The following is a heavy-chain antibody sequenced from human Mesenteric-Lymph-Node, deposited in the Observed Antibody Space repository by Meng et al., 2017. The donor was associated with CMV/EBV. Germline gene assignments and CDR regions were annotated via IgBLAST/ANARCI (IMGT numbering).Heavy chain of an antibody. CDR3: ARTDCSTTSCYSYFDY. V-gene: IGHV4-34*01. D-gene: IGHD2-2*01. J-gene: IGHJ4*02. CDR2: INHSGST. CDR1: GGSISNYY. Sequence: GSLRLSCTVSGGSISNYYWSWIRQPPGKGLEWIGEINHSGSTNYNPSLKSRVTMSVDTSKNQFSLKLSSVTAADTAVYYCARTDCSTTSCYSYFDYWGQGTLVTVSS.